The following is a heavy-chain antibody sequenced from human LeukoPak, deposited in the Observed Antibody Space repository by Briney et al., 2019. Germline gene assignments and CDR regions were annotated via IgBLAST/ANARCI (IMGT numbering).Heavy chain of an antibody. V-gene: IGHV4-34*01. CDR3: ARGLGYTYGHCAFDY. CDR1: GGSFSGYY. J-gene: IGHJ4*02. Sequence: SETLSLTCAVYGGSFSGYYWSWIRQPPGKGLEWIGEINHGGSTNYNPSLESRVTVSVDTSKNQFSLKLSSVTAADTAVYYCARGLGYTYGHCAFDYWGQGTLVTVSS. D-gene: IGHD5-18*01. CDR2: INHGGST.